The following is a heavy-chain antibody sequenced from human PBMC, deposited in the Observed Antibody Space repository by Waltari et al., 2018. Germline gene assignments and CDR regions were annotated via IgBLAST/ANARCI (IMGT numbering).Heavy chain of an antibody. V-gene: IGHV5-10-1*01. Sequence: EVQLVQSGAEVKKPEESLGNPCEGSGYSFTSHWISWLRHMPGKGLEWVGRIDPSDSFRNYGPAFEGHVTISVDQSLRTAYLQWDSLKASDTAIYYCVRHRTTYPLEIDYWGQGTLVTVSS. CDR3: VRHRTTYPLEIDY. CDR2: IDPSDSFR. D-gene: IGHD2-2*01. J-gene: IGHJ4*02. CDR1: GYSFTSHW.